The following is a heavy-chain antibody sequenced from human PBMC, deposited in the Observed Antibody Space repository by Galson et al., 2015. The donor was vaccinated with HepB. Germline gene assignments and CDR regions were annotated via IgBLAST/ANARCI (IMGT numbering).Heavy chain of an antibody. CDR2: INPSGGST. J-gene: IGHJ3*02. D-gene: IGHD6-13*01. CDR1: GYTFTSYY. CDR3: AREKGIAAAEAKLDAFDI. V-gene: IGHV1-46*01. Sequence: SVKVSCKASGYTFTSYYMHWVRQAPGQGLEWMGIINPSGGSTSYAQKFQGRVTMTRDTSTSTVYMELSSLRSEDTAVYYCAREKGIAAAEAKLDAFDIWGQGTMVTVSS.